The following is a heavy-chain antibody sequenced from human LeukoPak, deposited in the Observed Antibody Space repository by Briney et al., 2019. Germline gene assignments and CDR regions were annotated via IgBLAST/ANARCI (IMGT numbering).Heavy chain of an antibody. CDR1: GFTFSSYS. D-gene: IGHD5-18*01. CDR3: ARVDTAMGGGYYYYMDV. Sequence: PGGSLRLSCAASGFTFSSYSMNWVRQAPGKGLEWVSSISSSSSYIYYADSVKGRFTISRDNAKNSLYLQMNSLRAEDTAVYYCARVDTAMGGGYYYYMDVWGKGTTVTVSS. CDR2: ISSSSSYI. J-gene: IGHJ6*03. V-gene: IGHV3-21*01.